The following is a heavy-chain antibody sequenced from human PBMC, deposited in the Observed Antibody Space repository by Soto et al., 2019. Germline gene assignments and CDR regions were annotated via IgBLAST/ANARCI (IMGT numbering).Heavy chain of an antibody. D-gene: IGHD6-13*01. CDR2: ISGSSSDT. CDR1: GFTCSDYY. CDR3: VRTAPSADV. V-gene: IGHV3-11*06. J-gene: IGHJ6*02. Sequence: SLRLSCAASGFTCSDYYMSWVRQAPGKGLEWVSYISGSSSDTNYADSVRGRFTISRDNAKNSLYLQMNSLRADDTAVYYCVRTAPSADVCGQGTTVTVTS.